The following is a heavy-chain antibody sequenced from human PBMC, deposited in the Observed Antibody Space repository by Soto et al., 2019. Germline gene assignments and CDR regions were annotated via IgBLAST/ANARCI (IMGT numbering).Heavy chain of an antibody. D-gene: IGHD3-16*01. CDR2: IYYSGST. CDR1: RGSISSGTNY. V-gene: IGHV4-39*07. Sequence: PSETLSLTCTVSRGSISSGTNYWAWIRQPPGKGLEWIANIYYSGSTFYNPSLKSRVTISLDTSKNQFSPKLSSVTAADTAVYYCARDSPVLGFDPWGQGTLVTVSS. J-gene: IGHJ5*02. CDR3: ARDSPVLGFDP.